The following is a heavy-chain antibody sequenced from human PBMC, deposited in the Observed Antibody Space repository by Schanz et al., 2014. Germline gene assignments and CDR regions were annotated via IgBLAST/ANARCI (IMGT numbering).Heavy chain of an antibody. J-gene: IGHJ4*02. Sequence: EVQLVESGGGLVRPGGSLRLSCSGFTFSIYGMSWVRQAPGKGLEWVSGISDNGISTYYADSVKGRFSISRENSKNTLYLQMNSLRADDTAVYYCAKSKSQLPLFDYWGQGTLVAVSS. CDR2: ISDNGIST. CDR3: AKSKSQLPLFDY. CDR1: GFTFSIYG. V-gene: IGHV3-23*04. D-gene: IGHD2-21*01.